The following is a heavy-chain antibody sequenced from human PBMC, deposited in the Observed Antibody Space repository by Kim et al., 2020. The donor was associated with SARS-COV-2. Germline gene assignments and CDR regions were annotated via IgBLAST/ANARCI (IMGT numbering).Heavy chain of an antibody. V-gene: IGHV4-59*01. J-gene: IGHJ3*02. CDR3: ARNNAFDI. Sequence: SGTTKSNTPHQSRVPISVDTSKNQFSLKLSSVTAADTAVYYCARNNAFDIWGQGTMVTVSS. CDR2: SGTT.